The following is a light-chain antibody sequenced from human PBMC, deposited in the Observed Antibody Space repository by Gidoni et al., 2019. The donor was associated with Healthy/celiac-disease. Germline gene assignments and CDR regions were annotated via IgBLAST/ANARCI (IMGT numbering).Light chain of an antibody. CDR2: DAS. J-gene: IGKJ1*01. V-gene: IGKV3-15*01. Sequence: EIVMTQSPATLSVSPGERATLSCRASQSVSSNLAWYQQKPGQAPRLLIYDASTRATGIPARFSGSGSGTEFTLTISSLQSEDFAVYYCQQYNIWPPWTFXXXTKVEFK. CDR3: QQYNIWPPWT. CDR1: QSVSSN.